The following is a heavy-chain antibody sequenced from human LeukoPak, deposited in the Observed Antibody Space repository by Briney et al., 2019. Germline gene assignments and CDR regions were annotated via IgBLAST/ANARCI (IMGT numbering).Heavy chain of an antibody. D-gene: IGHD5-18*01. V-gene: IGHV3-7*01. CDR1: GFTFSSYW. CDR3: ARDYRYGYYYYMDV. CDR2: IKQDGSEK. J-gene: IGHJ6*03. Sequence: GGSLRLSCAASGFTFSSYWMGWVRQAPGKGLEWVANIKQDGSEKYYVDSVKGRFTISRDNAKNSLYLQMNSLRAEDTAVYYCARDYRYGYYYYMDVWGKGTTVTVSS.